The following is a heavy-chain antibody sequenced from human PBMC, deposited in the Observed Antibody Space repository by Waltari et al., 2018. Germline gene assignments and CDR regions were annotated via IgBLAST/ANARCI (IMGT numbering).Heavy chain of an antibody. D-gene: IGHD3-3*01. Sequence: QVQLQQWGAGLLKPSETLSLTCDVSGGSLSGYHWTGIRQPPGKGLEWIGEINDSGRTTYNPSLESRVTVSIDTANNQFSLRVRSVTAADTAVYYCARVFGYYYYYMDVWGKGTTVAISS. CDR1: GGSLSGYH. V-gene: IGHV4-34*02. CDR2: INDSGRT. CDR3: ARVFGYYYYYMDV. J-gene: IGHJ6*03.